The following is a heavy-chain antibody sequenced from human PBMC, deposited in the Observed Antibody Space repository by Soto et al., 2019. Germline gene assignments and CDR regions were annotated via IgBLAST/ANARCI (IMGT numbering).Heavy chain of an antibody. CDR1: GFTFSSYA. CDR2: ISASGGTA. J-gene: IGHJ5*01. Sequence: EVQLLESGGGLIQPGGSLRLSCAASGFTFSSYAMSWVRQAPGKGLEWVSGISASGGTANLADSVEGRCTISRDNSKSTLYLQMNSLRAEDTAVYYCAKLTYPSDSTGYYYERVSGWFDSWGQGTLVTVSS. V-gene: IGHV3-23*01. D-gene: IGHD3-22*01. CDR3: AKLTYPSDSTGYYYERVSGWFDS.